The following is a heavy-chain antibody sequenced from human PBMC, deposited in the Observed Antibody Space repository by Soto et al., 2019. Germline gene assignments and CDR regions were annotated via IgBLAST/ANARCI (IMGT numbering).Heavy chain of an antibody. J-gene: IGHJ5*02. V-gene: IGHV3-49*03. Sequence: GGSLRLSCTASGFTFGDYAMSWFRQAPGKGLEWVGFIRSKAYGGTTEYAASVKGRFTISRDDSKSIAYLQMNSLKTEDTAVYYCTRESGNYDFWSGYSNWFDPWGQGTLVTVSS. CDR1: GFTFGDYA. CDR3: TRESGNYDFWSGYSNWFDP. D-gene: IGHD3-3*01. CDR2: IRSKAYGGTT.